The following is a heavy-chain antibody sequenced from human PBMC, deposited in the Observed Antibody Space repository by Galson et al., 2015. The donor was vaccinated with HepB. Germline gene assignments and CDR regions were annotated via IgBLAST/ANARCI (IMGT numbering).Heavy chain of an antibody. Sequence: LRLSCAASGFTFDNFAMHWVRQVPGKGLEWVSGLSWNSGSYGYADSVKGRFTTSRDNSKNSLYLQMNSLRPEDTAVYYCAKDRWDLLRMGAFDVWGQGTLVTVSS. CDR3: AKDRWDLLRMGAFDV. CDR2: LSWNSGSY. CDR1: GFTFDNFA. V-gene: IGHV3-9*01. D-gene: IGHD2-8*01. J-gene: IGHJ3*01.